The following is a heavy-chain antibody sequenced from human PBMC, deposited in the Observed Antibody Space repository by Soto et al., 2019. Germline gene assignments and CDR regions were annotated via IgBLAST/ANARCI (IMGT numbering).Heavy chain of an antibody. V-gene: IGHV1-2*02. CDR3: ARDLTDYYGSGSDLDY. Sequence: QVQLVQSGAEVKKPGASVKVSCKASGYTFTGYYMHWVRQAPGQGLEWMGWINPNSGGTNYAQKFQGRVTMTRDTPISTAYMELSRLRSDDTAVYYCARDLTDYYGSGSDLDYWGQGTLVTVSS. CDR2: INPNSGGT. D-gene: IGHD3-10*01. J-gene: IGHJ4*02. CDR1: GYTFTGYY.